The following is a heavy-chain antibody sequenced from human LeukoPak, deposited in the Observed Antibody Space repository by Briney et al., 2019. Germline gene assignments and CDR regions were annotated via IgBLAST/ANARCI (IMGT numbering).Heavy chain of an antibody. D-gene: IGHD6-19*01. CDR2: INPNSGGT. CDR3: ATPRKGDSSGDY. J-gene: IGHJ4*02. Sequence: GASVKVSCKASGYTFTGYYMHWVRHAPGQGLEWMGWINPNSGGTNYAQKFQGRVTMTRDTSISTAYMELSRLRSDDTAVYYCATPRKGDSSGDYWGQGALVTVSS. V-gene: IGHV1-2*02. CDR1: GYTFTGYY.